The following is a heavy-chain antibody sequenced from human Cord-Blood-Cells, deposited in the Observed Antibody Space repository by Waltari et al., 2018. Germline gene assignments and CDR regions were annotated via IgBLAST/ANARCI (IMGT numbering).Heavy chain of an antibody. CDR2: IYYSGST. V-gene: IGHV4-39*01. Sequence: QLQLQASGPGLVKPSETLSLTCTVSGGSISSSSYYWGWIRQPPGKGLEWIGSIYYSGSTYYNPSLKSRVTISVDTSKNQFSLKLSSVTAADTAVYYCARQNIEYSSSFFDYWGQGTLVTVSS. D-gene: IGHD6-6*01. J-gene: IGHJ4*02. CDR3: ARQNIEYSSSFFDY. CDR1: GGSISSSSYY.